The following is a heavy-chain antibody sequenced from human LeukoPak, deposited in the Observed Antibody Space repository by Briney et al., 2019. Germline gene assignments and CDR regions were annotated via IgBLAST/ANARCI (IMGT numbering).Heavy chain of an antibody. D-gene: IGHD5-12*01. Sequence: SETLSLTCAVSGGSISSSSWWSWVRQPPGKGLEWIGEIYHSGSTNYNPSLKSRVTISVDKSKNQFSLKLSSVTAADTAVYSCARLPFNSGDEYFDCWGQGTLVTVSS. CDR1: GGSISSSSW. CDR3: ARLPFNSGDEYFDC. CDR2: IYHSGST. J-gene: IGHJ4*02. V-gene: IGHV4-4*02.